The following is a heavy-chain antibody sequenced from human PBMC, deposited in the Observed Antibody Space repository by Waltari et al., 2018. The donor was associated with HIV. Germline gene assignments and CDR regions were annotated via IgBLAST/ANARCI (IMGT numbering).Heavy chain of an antibody. CDR2: ISYYGSNK. Sequence: QVQLVESGGGVVQPGRSLRLSCAASGFTFSSYGMHWVRQAPGRGLEWVAVISYYGSNKYYADSVKGRFTISRDNSMNTLYLQMNSLRAEDTAVYYCAKDRRSGRDGYNSLVDYWGQGTLVTVSS. D-gene: IGHD5-12*01. J-gene: IGHJ4*02. CDR1: GFTFSSYG. V-gene: IGHV3-30*18. CDR3: AKDRRSGRDGYNSLVDY.